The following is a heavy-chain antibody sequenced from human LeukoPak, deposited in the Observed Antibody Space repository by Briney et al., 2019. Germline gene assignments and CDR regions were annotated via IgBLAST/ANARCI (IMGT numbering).Heavy chain of an antibody. CDR3: ARRRLWFGELFPRYYFDY. J-gene: IGHJ4*02. V-gene: IGHV4-30-2*01. CDR2: INHSGST. D-gene: IGHD3-10*01. Sequence: PSETLSLTCAVSGGSISSGGYSWSWIRQPPGKGLEWIGEINHSGSTNYNPSLKSRVTISVDTSKNQFSLKLSSVTAADTAVYYCARRRLWFGELFPRYYFDYWGQATLVTVSS. CDR1: GGSISSGGYS.